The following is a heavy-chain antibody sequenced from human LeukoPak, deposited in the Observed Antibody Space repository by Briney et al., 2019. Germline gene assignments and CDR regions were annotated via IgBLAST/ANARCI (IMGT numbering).Heavy chain of an antibody. V-gene: IGHV4-4*07. D-gene: IGHD5-18*01. J-gene: IGHJ2*01. CDR1: GGSISSYY. CDR3: AREEEDSYGPRQRVRYWYFDL. CDR2: IYTSGST. Sequence: SETLSLTCTVSGGSISSYYWSWIRQPAGKGLEWIGRIYTSGSTNYNPSLKSRVTMSVDTSKNQFSLKLSSVTAADTAVYYCAREEEDSYGPRQRVRYWYFDLWGRGTLVIVSS.